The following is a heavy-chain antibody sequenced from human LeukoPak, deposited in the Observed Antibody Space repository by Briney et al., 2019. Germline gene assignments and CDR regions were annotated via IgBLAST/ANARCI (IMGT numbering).Heavy chain of an antibody. V-gene: IGHV4-39*01. Sequence: PETLSLTCIVSGDSISGSPYSWGWIRQPPGKGLEWIGSIYSGGSTYYNPSLKSRVTISVDTSNNQFSLKLSSVTAADMAVYYCARLSRGLAGSYWGQGTLVTVSS. CDR3: ARLSRGLAGSY. CDR1: GDSISGSPYS. CDR2: IYSGGST. D-gene: IGHD6-13*01. J-gene: IGHJ4*02.